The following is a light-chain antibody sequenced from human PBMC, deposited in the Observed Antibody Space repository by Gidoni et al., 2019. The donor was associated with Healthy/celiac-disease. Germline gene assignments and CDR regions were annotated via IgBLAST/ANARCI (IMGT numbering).Light chain of an antibody. Sequence: EIVMTQSPATLSVSPGERATLSCRASQSVSSNLACYQQKPGQAPRLLIYGASTRATGIPGRFSGSGSGTEFTLTISSLQAEDFAVYYCQQYNNWPQTFGQGTKLEIK. V-gene: IGKV3-15*01. CDR3: QQYNNWPQT. CDR1: QSVSSN. CDR2: GAS. J-gene: IGKJ2*01.